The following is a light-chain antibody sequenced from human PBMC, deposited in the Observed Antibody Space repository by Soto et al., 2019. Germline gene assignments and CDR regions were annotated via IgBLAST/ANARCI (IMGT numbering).Light chain of an antibody. Sequence: DIQMTQSPSSLPASVGDRVTITCRASQSVSNHLNWYQQKPGEAPKVLIYGASSLPGGVPSRFSGSGSGTDFTLTISSLQPEDFATYYCQQSHVANTFGQGTKLEI. CDR3: QQSHVANT. V-gene: IGKV1-39*01. CDR2: GAS. J-gene: IGKJ2*01. CDR1: QSVSNH.